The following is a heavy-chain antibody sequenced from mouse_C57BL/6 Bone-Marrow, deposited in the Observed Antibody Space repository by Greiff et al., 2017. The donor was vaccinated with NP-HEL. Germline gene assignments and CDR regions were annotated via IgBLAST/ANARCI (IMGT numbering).Heavy chain of an antibody. J-gene: IGHJ1*03. D-gene: IGHD4-1*01. Sequence: QVQLKQSGAELVRPGASVTLSCKASGYTFTDYEMHWVKQTPVHGLEWIGAIDPETGGTAYNQKFKGKAILTADKSSSTAYMELRSLTSEDSAVYNCTKLGEVYFDVWGTGTTVTVSS. CDR3: TKLGEVYFDV. CDR2: IDPETGGT. CDR1: GYTFTDYE. V-gene: IGHV1-15*01.